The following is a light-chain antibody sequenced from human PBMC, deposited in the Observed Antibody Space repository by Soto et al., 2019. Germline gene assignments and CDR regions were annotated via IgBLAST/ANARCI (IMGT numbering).Light chain of an antibody. CDR3: QQRTRWPMP. V-gene: IGKV3-11*01. CDR2: DGS. J-gene: IGKJ5*01. CDR1: QNLHSF. Sequence: EIGLTQSPATLSVSPGERVTLSCRASQNLHSFLNWYQQRPGQAPRPLIYDGSKRAAGVPDRISGDGSGTDYTLTISSLEPEDFAVYYCQQRTRWPMPFGQGTRLE.